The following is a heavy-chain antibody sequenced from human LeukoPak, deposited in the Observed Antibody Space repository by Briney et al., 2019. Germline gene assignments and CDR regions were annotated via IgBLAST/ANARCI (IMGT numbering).Heavy chain of an antibody. CDR2: ISYDGSNK. CDR3: ARGYDKFDI. V-gene: IGHV3-30*03. Sequence: GGSLRLSCAASGFTFSSYWMSWVRQAPGKGLEWVAVISYDGSNKYYADSVKGRFTISRDNSNNTLYLQMNSLRAEDTAVYYCARGYDKFDIWGQGTMVTVSS. CDR1: GFTFSSYW. J-gene: IGHJ3*02. D-gene: IGHD3-22*01.